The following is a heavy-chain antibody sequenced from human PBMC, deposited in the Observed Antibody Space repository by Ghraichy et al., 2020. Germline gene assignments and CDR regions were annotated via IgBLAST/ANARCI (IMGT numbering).Heavy chain of an antibody. J-gene: IGHJ4*02. CDR2: IYRDGSP. CDR1: GFTVSSKY. CDR3: ARGNGYFDS. V-gene: IGHV3-53*01. Sequence: GVLRLSCVVSGFTVSSKYMNWVRQAPGKGLEWVSIIYRDGSPYYADSVKGRFTISRDNSKNTLYLQMNSLRGEDTAVYYCARGNGYFDSWGQGNLVTVSS.